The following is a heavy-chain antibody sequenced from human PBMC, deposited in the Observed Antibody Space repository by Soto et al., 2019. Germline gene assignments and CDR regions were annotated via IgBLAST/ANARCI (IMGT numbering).Heavy chain of an antibody. CDR2: INAGNGNT. Sequence: GASVKVSCKASGYTFTSYAMHWVRQAPGQRLEWMGWINAGNGNTKYSQKFQGRVTITRDTSASTAYMELSSLRSEDTAVYYCARDQGYCSSTSCRTVSGAFDIWGQGTMVTVSS. D-gene: IGHD2-2*01. V-gene: IGHV1-3*01. CDR3: ARDQGYCSSTSCRTVSGAFDI. CDR1: GYTFTSYA. J-gene: IGHJ3*02.